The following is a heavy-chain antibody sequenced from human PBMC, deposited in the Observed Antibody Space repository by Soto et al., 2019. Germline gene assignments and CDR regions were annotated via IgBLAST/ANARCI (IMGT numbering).Heavy chain of an antibody. CDR2: ISYDGSNK. CDR3: ARDTGGMDV. V-gene: IGHV3-30-3*01. Sequence: PXGSLRLSFAASGFTFSSYTMHWVRQAPGKGLEWVAVISYDGSNKYYADSVKGRFTIPRDNSKNTLYLQMNSLRAEDTAVYYCARDTGGMDVWRQGTTVTVS. J-gene: IGHJ6*02. CDR1: GFTFSSYT.